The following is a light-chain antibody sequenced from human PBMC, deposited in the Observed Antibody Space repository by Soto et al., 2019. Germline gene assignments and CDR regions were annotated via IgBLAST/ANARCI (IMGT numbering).Light chain of an antibody. CDR3: MQPLQSWT. J-gene: IGKJ1*01. Sequence: DILMTQSPLSLPFTPGEPSSISCRASQSLLHSNGYNYLDWYLQKPGQSPQLLIYLGSNRASGVPDRFSGSGSGTDFTLKISRVEAEDVGVYYCMQPLQSWTFGQGTKVDI. CDR2: LGS. V-gene: IGKV2-28*01. CDR1: QSLLHSNGYNY.